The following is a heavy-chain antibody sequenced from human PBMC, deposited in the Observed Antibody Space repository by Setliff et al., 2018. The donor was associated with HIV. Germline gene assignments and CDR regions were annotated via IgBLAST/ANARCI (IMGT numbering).Heavy chain of an antibody. D-gene: IGHD1-26*01. CDR2: ISPGSDIT. J-gene: IGHJ3*01. CDR3: AKPTSGLYPRSFDS. Sequence: ETLSLSCVASGFVFYSFDMNWVRQTPEKGLEWVSAISPGSDITYYADSVKGRFTISRDDAKNMLFLQMNSLTPEDTAIYYCAKPTSGLYPRSFDSWGQGTKVTVS. V-gene: IGHV3-23*01. CDR1: GFVFYSFD.